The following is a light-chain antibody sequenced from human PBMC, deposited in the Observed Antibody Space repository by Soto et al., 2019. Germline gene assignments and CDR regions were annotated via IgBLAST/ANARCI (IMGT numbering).Light chain of an antibody. CDR3: SSYTSSSTVV. J-gene: IGLJ2*01. CDR1: SSDVGGYNY. Sequence: QSVLTQPASVSGSPGQSITISCTGTSSDVGGYNYVSWYQQHPGKAPKLMIYDVSNRPSGVSNRFSGSKSGNTASLTISGLQAEDEADIYCSSYTSSSTVVFGGGTKVTVL. CDR2: DVS. V-gene: IGLV2-14*01.